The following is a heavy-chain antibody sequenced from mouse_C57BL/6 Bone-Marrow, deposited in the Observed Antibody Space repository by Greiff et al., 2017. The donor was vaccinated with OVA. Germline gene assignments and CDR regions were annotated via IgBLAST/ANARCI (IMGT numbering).Heavy chain of an antibody. CDR3: TTRGLLPFDY. CDR1: GFNIKDDY. CDR2: IDPENGDT. Sequence: EVQLQQSGAELVRPGASVKLSCTASGFNIKDDYMHWVKQRPEQGLEWIGWIDPENGDTEYASKFQGKATITADTSSNTAYLQLSSLTSEDTAVYYCTTRGLLPFDYWGQGTTLTVSS. D-gene: IGHD2-3*01. V-gene: IGHV14-4*01. J-gene: IGHJ2*01.